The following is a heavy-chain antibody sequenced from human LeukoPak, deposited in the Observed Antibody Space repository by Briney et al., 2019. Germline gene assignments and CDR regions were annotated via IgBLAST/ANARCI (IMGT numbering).Heavy chain of an antibody. J-gene: IGHJ5*02. CDR3: ARHRLGQRITMVRGVINWFDP. Sequence: PSETLSLTCTVSGVSISSSNSYWGWIRQPPGKGLEWIGSIYYSGSTYYNPSLKSRVTISVDTSKNQFSLKLSSVTAADTAVYYCARHRLGQRITMVRGVINWFDPWGQGTLVTVSS. V-gene: IGHV4-39*01. CDR1: GVSISSSNSY. CDR2: IYYSGST. D-gene: IGHD3-10*01.